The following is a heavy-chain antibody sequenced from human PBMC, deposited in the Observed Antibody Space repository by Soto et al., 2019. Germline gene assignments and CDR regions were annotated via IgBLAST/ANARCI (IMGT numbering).Heavy chain of an antibody. CDR1: GSTFSSYA. Sequence: ALQVSCKASGSTFSSYAISWVRQAPGQGLEWMGGIIPIFGTANYAQKFQGRVTITADESTSTAYMELSSLRSEDTAVYYCARGYVDIGAHYYCGLDVWGQGTTVTV. D-gene: IGHD5-12*01. CDR2: IIPIFGTA. V-gene: IGHV1-69*01. CDR3: ARGYVDIGAHYYCGLDV. J-gene: IGHJ6*02.